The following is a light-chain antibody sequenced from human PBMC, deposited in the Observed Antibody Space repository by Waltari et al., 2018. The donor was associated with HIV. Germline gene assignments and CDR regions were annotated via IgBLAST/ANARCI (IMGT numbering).Light chain of an antibody. V-gene: IGKV4-1*01. CDR1: NSISYSSKNKNY. J-gene: IGKJ1*01. CDR2: WAS. CDR3: QQYYTHPPT. Sequence: DIVMTQSPDSLALSLGERATINCMSSNSISYSSKNKNYLAWYQQKPGQTPKLLIYWASTRHSGVPDRFSGSGSGTDFTLTISSLQSEDVAIYFCQQYYTHPPTFGQGTKVEIK.